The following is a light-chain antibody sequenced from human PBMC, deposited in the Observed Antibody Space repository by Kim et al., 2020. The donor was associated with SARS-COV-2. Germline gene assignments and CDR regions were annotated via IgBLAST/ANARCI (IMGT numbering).Light chain of an antibody. CDR1: QGISKD. V-gene: IGKV1-27*01. CDR2: AAS. J-gene: IGKJ1*01. CDR3: QKYNGAPWT. Sequence: AAVGDRVTITCRASQGISKDLAWYQQKPGNAPKLLIFAASALQSGVPTRFSGSGSGTDFTLTISSLQPEDVATYYCQKYNGAPWTFGQGNKLEI.